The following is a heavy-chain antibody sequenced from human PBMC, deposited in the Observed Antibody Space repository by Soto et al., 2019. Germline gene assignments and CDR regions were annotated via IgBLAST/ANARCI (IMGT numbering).Heavy chain of an antibody. V-gene: IGHV4-34*01. CDR1: GGSVNSGNYY. CDR3: ARVERGTATTVVDAFDI. J-gene: IGHJ3*02. CDR2: MSHSGGT. Sequence: QVQLQQWGAGLLKPSETLSLTCAVNGGSVNSGNYYWSWIRQPPGKGLEWIGEMSHSGGTHFNPSLNSRVTISVDTSKNQFSLKMSSVTAAETALYYCARVERGTATTVVDAFDIWGPGTMVTVSS. D-gene: IGHD1-1*01.